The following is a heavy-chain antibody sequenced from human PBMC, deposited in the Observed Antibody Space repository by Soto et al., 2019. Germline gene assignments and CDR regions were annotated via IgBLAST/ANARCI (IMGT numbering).Heavy chain of an antibody. J-gene: IGHJ4*02. Sequence: SETLSLTCTVSGGSISSSSYYCGWIRQPPGKGLEWIGSIYYSGSTYYNPSLKSRVTISVDTSKNQFSLKLSSVTAADTAVYYCAETYYDFWSGYYYWGPGTLVTVS. CDR3: AETYYDFWSGYYY. D-gene: IGHD3-3*01. CDR1: GGSISSSSYY. CDR2: IYYSGST. V-gene: IGHV4-39*01.